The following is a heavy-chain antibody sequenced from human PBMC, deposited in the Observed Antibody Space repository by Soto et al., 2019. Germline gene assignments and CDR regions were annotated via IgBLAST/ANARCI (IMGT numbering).Heavy chain of an antibody. CDR3: VCGGNFFVY. Sequence: EVQLVESGGGLVQPGGSPRLPCAASGFTFSTYWMTWVRQPPGKGLEWVASINQDGSERYYVDSVRGRFTISRDNAKNSLYLQMNSLRAKDTAVYYCVCGGNFFVYWGQGTLVTVSP. D-gene: IGHD3-16*01. J-gene: IGHJ4*02. CDR2: INQDGSER. CDR1: GFTFSTYW. V-gene: IGHV3-7*01.